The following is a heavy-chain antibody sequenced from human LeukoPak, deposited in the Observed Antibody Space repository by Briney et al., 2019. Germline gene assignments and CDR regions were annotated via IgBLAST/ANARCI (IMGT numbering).Heavy chain of an antibody. V-gene: IGHV1-69*06. Sequence: SVKVSCKASGGTFSSYAISWVRQAPGQGLEWMGGIIPIFGTANYAQKFQGRVTITAGKSTSTAYMELSSLRSEDTAVYYCASRSHRYCSGGSCYEYYYYYYMDVWGKGTTVTVSS. J-gene: IGHJ6*03. CDR3: ASRSHRYCSGGSCYEYYYYYYMDV. CDR1: GGTFSSYA. D-gene: IGHD2-15*01. CDR2: IIPIFGTA.